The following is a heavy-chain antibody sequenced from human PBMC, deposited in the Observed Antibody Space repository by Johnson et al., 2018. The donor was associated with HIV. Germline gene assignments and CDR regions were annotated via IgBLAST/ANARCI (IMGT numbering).Heavy chain of an antibody. V-gene: IGHV3-30-3*01. D-gene: IGHD6-19*01. CDR1: GFAFSNYA. CDR3: ARDSVIAVTLSDAFDI. Sequence: QVQLVESGGGVVQPGGSLRLSCAASGFAFSNYAMHWVRQAPGKGLEWMAIISYDGSNEYYADSVKGRFTISRDNSKNTLYLHMSSLRAEDTARYYCARDSVIAVTLSDAFDIWGQGTVVTVSS. J-gene: IGHJ3*02. CDR2: ISYDGSNE.